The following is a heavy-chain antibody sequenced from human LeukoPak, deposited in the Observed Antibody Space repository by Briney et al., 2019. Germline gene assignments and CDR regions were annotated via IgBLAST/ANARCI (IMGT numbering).Heavy chain of an antibody. D-gene: IGHD1-20*01. CDR2: ISGSGSSP. CDR3: AGGVNSLHLDFDY. CDR1: GFSFSVYA. J-gene: IGHJ4*02. V-gene: IGHV3-23*01. Sequence: PGGSLRLSCAAPGFSFSVYAMGWVRQAPGKGLEWVSSISGSGSSPYYADSVKGRFTISRDNSKSTLYLEMNSLRAEDTAVYFFAGGVNSLHLDFDYWGQGTLVTVSS.